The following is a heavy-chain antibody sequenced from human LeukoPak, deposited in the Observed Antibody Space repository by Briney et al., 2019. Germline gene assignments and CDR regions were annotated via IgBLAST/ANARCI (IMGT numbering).Heavy chain of an antibody. CDR1: GYTLTELS. J-gene: IGHJ3*02. V-gene: IGHV1-24*01. Sequence: GASVKVSCKVSGYTLTELSMHWVRQAPGKGLEWMGGFDPEDGETIYAQKFQGRVTMTEDTSTDTAYMELSSLRSEDTAVYYCATPIPSSGPQGGAFDIWGQGTMVTVSS. D-gene: IGHD3-22*01. CDR2: FDPEDGET. CDR3: ATPIPSSGPQGGAFDI.